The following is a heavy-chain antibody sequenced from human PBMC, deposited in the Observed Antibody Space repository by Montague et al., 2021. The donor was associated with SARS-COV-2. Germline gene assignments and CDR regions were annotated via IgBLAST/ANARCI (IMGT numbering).Heavy chain of an antibody. J-gene: IGHJ6*03. CDR1: GGSVSDYS. CDR3: ARLVTMSRKKPYYMDV. V-gene: IGHV4-59*02. D-gene: IGHD4-11*01. Sequence: SETLSLTCTVSGGSVSDYSCSWIRQPPGEGLDYLGYIFYTGITYXNPSLESRVTISVDTSKTQFSLRLNSVTAAATAVSFCARLVTMSRKKPYYMDVWGKGTTVTVSS. CDR2: IFYTGIT.